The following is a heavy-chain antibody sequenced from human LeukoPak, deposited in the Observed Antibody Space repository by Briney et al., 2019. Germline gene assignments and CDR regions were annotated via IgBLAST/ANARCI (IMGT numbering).Heavy chain of an antibody. CDR1: GYNFISYY. J-gene: IGHJ6*02. D-gene: IGHD2-8*01. CDR3: AREDVVLVDAVRYYYYGMDV. CDR2: INPSGGST. V-gene: IGHV1-46*01. Sequence: ASVKVSCKASGYNFISYYVHWVRQAPGQGLEWMGIINPSGGSTSYAQKFQDRVTMTRDTSTSTVYMELSSLKSEDTAVYYCAREDVVLVDAVRYYYYGMDVWGQGTTVTVSS.